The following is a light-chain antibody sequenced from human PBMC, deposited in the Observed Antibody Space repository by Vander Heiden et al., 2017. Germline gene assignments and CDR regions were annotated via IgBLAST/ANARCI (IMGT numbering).Light chain of an antibody. CDR3: SSYTSSSTRV. CDR1: SSDVGGYNY. J-gene: IGLJ2*01. CDR2: DVS. V-gene: IGLV2-14*03. Sequence: QHALTQPAAISECPGRSITIPCTGTSSDVGGYNYVSWYHQHPGKAPKLMIYDVSNRPSGVSNRFSGSKSGNTASLTISGLQAEDEADYYCSSYTSSSTRVFGGGTKLTVL.